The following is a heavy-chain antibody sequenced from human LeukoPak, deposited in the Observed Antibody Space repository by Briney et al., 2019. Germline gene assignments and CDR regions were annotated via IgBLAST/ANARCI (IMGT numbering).Heavy chain of an antibody. J-gene: IGHJ5*02. CDR3: ARAPYYDSSGYYST. CDR1: GYTSTSYG. CDR2: ISAYNGNT. Sequence: GASVKVSCKASGYTSTSYGISWVRQAPGQGLEWMGWISAYNGNTNYAQKLQGRVTMTTDTSTSTAYMELRSLRSDDTAVYYCARAPYYDSSGYYSTWGQGTLVTVSS. V-gene: IGHV1-18*01. D-gene: IGHD3-22*01.